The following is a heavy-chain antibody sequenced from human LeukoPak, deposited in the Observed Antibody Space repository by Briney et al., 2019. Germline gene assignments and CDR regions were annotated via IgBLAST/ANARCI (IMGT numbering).Heavy chain of an antibody. Sequence: KPSETLSLTCAVYGGSFSGYYWGWIRQPPGKGLEWIGSIYYSGSTYYNPSLKSRVTISVDTSKNQFSLKLSSVAAADTAVYYCARDPTAAGKGAWFDPWGQGTLVTVSS. D-gene: IGHD6-13*01. V-gene: IGHV4-34*01. CDR1: GGSFSGYY. J-gene: IGHJ5*02. CDR2: IYYSGST. CDR3: ARDPTAAGKGAWFDP.